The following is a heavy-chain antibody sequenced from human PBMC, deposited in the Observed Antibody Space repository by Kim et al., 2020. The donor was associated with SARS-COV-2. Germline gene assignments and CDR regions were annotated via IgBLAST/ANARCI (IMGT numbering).Heavy chain of an antibody. V-gene: IGHV4-59*01. D-gene: IGHD6-13*01. Sequence: RVTISVDTSKNQFSLKLSSVTAADTAVYYCARSGGLIAAAANYYYYGMDVWGQGTTVTVSS. CDR3: ARSGGLIAAAANYYYYGMDV. J-gene: IGHJ6*02.